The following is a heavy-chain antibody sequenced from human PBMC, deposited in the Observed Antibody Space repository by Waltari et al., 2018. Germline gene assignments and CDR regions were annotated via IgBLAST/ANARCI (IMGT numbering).Heavy chain of an antibody. D-gene: IGHD1-1*01. CDR3: ARTASANSFFDF. V-gene: IGHV4-38-2*01. J-gene: IGHJ4*02. Sequence: QVQLQESGPGLVKPSETLSLTCVVSDFSISSDYSWGWIRQPPGKGLEWIASLHHSGSSHNNPSLTSRVTVSVDTSNNQFSLKLSSVTASDTAVYYCARTASANSFFDFWGQGTLVTVSS. CDR1: DFSISSDYS. CDR2: LHHSGSS.